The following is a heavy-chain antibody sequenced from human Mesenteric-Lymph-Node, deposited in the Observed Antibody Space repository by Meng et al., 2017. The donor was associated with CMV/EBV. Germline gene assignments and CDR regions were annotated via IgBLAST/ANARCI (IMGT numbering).Heavy chain of an antibody. J-gene: IGHJ4*02. CDR3: AHTLFRYGYSPDY. V-gene: IGHV2-5*02. CDR2: IYWDDDK. D-gene: IGHD5-18*01. CDR1: GFSLRTRGVG. Sequence: FAGFSLRTRGVGVGWVRQPRGKALEWLALIYWDDDKRYSRSLKSRLTITKDTSKNQAVLTLTDMDPVDTARYYCAHTLFRYGYSPDYWGQGTLVTVSS.